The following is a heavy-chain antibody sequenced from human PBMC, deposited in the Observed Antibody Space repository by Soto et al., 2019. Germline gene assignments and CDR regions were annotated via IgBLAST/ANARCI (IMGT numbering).Heavy chain of an antibody. V-gene: IGHV1-18*01. CDR2: ISAYNGNT. CDR1: GYTFTSYG. D-gene: IGHD6-19*01. J-gene: IGHJ4*02. CDR3: ARALAVGLVDY. Sequence: QVQLVQSGAEVKKPGASVKVSCKASGYTFTSYGISWVRQAPGQGLEWMGWISAYNGNTTSPQKLQGRVTMTPDTSPSTAYMELRSLRSADTAVYYCARALAVGLVDYWGQGTLVTVSS.